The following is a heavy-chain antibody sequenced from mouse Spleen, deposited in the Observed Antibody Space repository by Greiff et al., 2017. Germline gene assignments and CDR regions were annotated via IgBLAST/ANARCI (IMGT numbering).Heavy chain of an antibody. D-gene: IGHD1-1*01. V-gene: IGHV5-12*02. J-gene: IGHJ2*01. CDR3: ARQGDYGGFDY. CDR1: GFTFSDYY. CDR2: ISNGGGST. Sequence: EVHLVESGGGLVQPGGSLKLSCATSGFTFSDYYMYWVRQTPEKRLEWVAYISNGGGSTYYPDTVKGRFTISRDNAKNTLYLQMSRLKSEDTAMYYCARQGDYGGFDYWGQGTTLTVSS.